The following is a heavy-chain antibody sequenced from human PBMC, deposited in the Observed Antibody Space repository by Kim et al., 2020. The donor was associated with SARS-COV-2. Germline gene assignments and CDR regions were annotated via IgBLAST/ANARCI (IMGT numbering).Heavy chain of an antibody. CDR1: GGSISSSSYY. V-gene: IGHV4-39*01. D-gene: IGHD3-9*01. J-gene: IGHJ3*02. Sequence: SETLSLTCTVSGGSISSSSYYWGWIRQPPGKGLEWIGSIYYSGSTYYNPSLKSRVTISVDTSKNQFSLKLSSVTAADTAVYYCARGVLRGMGDAFDIWGQGTMVTVSS. CDR3: ARGVLRGMGDAFDI. CDR2: IYYSGST.